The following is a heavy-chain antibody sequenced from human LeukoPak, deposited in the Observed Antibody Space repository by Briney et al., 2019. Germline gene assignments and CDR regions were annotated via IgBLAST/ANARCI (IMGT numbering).Heavy chain of an antibody. CDR3: ARDIVVVPAAIRSRQYYYYMDV. D-gene: IGHD2-2*01. J-gene: IGHJ6*03. Sequence: SETLSLTCTVSGGSISSYYWSWIRQPPGKGLEWIGDIYYSGSTNYNPSLKSRVTISVDPSKSQFSLKLSSVTAADTAVYYCARDIVVVPAAIRSRQYYYYMDVWGKGTTVTVSS. CDR2: IYYSGST. V-gene: IGHV4-59*12. CDR1: GGSISSYY.